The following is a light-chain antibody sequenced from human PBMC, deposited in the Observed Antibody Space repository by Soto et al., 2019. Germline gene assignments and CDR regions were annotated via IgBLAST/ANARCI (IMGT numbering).Light chain of an antibody. V-gene: IGKV1-5*03. Sequence: DIQMTQSPSTLSGSVGDRVTITCRASQTISSWLAWYQQKPGKAPKLLIYKASTLKSGVPSRFSGSGSGTEFTLTISSLQPDDFATYYCQQANSFSSLTFGGGTKVDI. CDR2: KAS. CDR3: QQANSFSSLT. J-gene: IGKJ4*01. CDR1: QTISSW.